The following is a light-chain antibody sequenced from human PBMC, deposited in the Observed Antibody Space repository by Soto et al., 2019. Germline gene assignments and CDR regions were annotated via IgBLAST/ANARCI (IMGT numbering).Light chain of an antibody. Sequence: DVVMTQSPLSLPVTLGQPASISCRSSQSLVYSDGNAYLNWFHQRPGQSPRRLIYKVSYRDSGVPDRFSGSGSGADVTLKISGVEAEDVGDYYCIQGTHWPPYTFGQGTKLEIK. CDR1: QSLVYSDGNAY. CDR3: IQGTHWPPYT. J-gene: IGKJ2*01. CDR2: KVS. V-gene: IGKV2-30*01.